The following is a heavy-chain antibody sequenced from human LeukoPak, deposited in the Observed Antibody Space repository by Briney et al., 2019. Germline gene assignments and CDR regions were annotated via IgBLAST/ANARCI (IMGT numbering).Heavy chain of an antibody. V-gene: IGHV3-23*01. CDR1: GCSFSNYA. D-gene: IGHD2-15*01. CDR2: ISGSGTRT. J-gene: IGHJ4*02. Sequence: SQAIARAAAGCSFSNYAMSWVRQAQGKGLEWVSGISGSGTRTYYADSVKGRLTISRDNSKNTLSLEMNTLRAEDTAVYYCMKGKDTGYGRPGDYWGQGILVIVSS. CDR3: MKGKDTGYGRPGDY.